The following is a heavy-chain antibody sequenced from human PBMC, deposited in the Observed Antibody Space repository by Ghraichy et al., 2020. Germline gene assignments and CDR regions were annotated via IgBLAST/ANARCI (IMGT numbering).Heavy chain of an antibody. CDR1: GFTVSSNY. J-gene: IGHJ6*02. V-gene: IGHV3-53*01. CDR3: ARDLAISSDYYGMDV. Sequence: GGSLRLSCAASGFTVSSNYMSWVRQAPGKGLEWVSVIYSGGSTYYADSVKGRFTISRDNSKNTLYLQMNSLRAEDTAVYYCARDLAISSDYYGMDVWGQGTTVTVSS. CDR2: IYSGGST. D-gene: IGHD3-3*01.